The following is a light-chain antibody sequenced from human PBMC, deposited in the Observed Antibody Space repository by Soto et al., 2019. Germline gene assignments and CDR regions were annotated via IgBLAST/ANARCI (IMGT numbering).Light chain of an antibody. CDR1: QRVSSY. V-gene: IGKV3-11*01. J-gene: IGKJ4*01. Sequence: EIVLTQSPATLSLSPGERATLSCRASQRVSSYLAWYQQKPGQAPRLLIYDASNRATGIPARFSGSGSGTDFTLTISSLEPEDFAVYYCQQRSIWPTFGGGTKVEIK. CDR3: QQRSIWPT. CDR2: DAS.